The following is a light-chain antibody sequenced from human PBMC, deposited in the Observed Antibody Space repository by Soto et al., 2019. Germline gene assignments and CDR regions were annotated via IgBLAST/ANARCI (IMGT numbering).Light chain of an antibody. J-gene: IGLJ2*01. V-gene: IGLV1-47*01. CDR1: SSNIGSNY. CDR3: AAWDDSLSGEV. Sequence: QSVLTQPPSASGTPGQRVTISCSGSSSNIGSNYVYWYQQPPGTAPKLLIYRNNQRPSGVPDRFSGSKSGTSASLAISGLXXXXEADYYCAAWDDSLSGEVFGGGTKLTVL. CDR2: RNN.